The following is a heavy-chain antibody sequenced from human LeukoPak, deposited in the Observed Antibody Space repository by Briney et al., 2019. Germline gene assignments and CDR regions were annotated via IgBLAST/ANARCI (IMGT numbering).Heavy chain of an antibody. CDR3: ARDLAVAGTPLGY. D-gene: IGHD6-19*01. CDR1: GYTFTGYY. J-gene: IGHJ4*02. Sequence: GASVKVSCKASGYTFTGYYLHWVRQAPGQELQWMGWVNPNSGVTNYAQKFQGRVTMTRDTSISTGYMELRRLRYDDTAVYYCARDLAVAGTPLGYWGQGTLVTVSS. V-gene: IGHV1-2*02. CDR2: VNPNSGVT.